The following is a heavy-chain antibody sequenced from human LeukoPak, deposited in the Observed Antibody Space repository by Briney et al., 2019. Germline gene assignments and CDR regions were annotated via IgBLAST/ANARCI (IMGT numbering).Heavy chain of an antibody. CDR3: ARDPYSGSYGADYYYYMDV. D-gene: IGHD1-26*01. CDR2: IKQDGSAK. V-gene: IGHV3-7*01. Sequence: GGSLRLSCAASGFTFSSYWMNWVRQAPGKGLEWVANIKQDGSAKYYVDSVKGRFTISRDNAKNSLYLQMNSLRAEDTAVYYCARDPYSGSYGADYYYYMDVWGKGTTVTISS. J-gene: IGHJ6*03. CDR1: GFTFSSYW.